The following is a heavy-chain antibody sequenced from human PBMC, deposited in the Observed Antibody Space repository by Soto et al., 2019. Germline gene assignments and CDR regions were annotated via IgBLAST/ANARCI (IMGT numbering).Heavy chain of an antibody. V-gene: IGHV3-23*01. CDR3: ATRHDYVGNLDAFDI. CDR1: GVTFSGYA. J-gene: IGHJ3*02. Sequence: EVQLLESGGGLVQPGGSLRLSCTASGVTFSGYAMSWVRQALGKGLEWVSAISGTGGNTYYADSVKGRFTISRDNSESTLFLQMHSLRADDTAVYYCATRHDYVGNLDAFDIWGQGTTVAVSS. CDR2: ISGTGGNT. D-gene: IGHD3-16*01.